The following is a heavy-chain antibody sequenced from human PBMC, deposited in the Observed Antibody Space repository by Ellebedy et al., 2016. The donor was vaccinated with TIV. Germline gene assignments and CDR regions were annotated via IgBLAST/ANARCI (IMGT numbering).Heavy chain of an antibody. J-gene: IGHJ4*02. CDR2: INHSGST. CDR1: GGSFSGYY. V-gene: IGHV4-34*01. CDR3: ARGGKYYGSGSYYQLDY. Sequence: SQTLSLTCAVYGGSFSGYYWSWIRQPPGKGLEWIGEINHSGSTNYNPSLKSRVTISVDTSKNQFSLKLSSVTAADTAVYYCARGGKYYGSGSYYQLDYWGQGTLVTVSS. D-gene: IGHD3-10*01.